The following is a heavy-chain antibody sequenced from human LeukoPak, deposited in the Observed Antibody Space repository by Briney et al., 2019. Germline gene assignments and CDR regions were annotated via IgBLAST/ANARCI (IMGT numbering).Heavy chain of an antibody. J-gene: IGHJ5*02. V-gene: IGHV4-59*08. Sequence: PSETLSLTCTVSGGSISSYYWSWIRQPPGKGLEWIGYIYYSGSTNYNPSLKSRVTISVDTSKNQFSLKLTSVTAADTAMYYCSRLSHVAGAPKVSWFDPWGQGTLVTVSS. D-gene: IGHD1-26*01. CDR3: SRLSHVAGAPKVSWFDP. CDR1: GGSISSYY. CDR2: IYYSGST.